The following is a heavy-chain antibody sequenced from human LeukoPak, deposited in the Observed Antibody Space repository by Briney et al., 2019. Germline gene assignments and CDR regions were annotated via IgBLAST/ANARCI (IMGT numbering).Heavy chain of an antibody. CDR2: ISYDGSKE. D-gene: IGHD4-23*01. V-gene: IGHV3-30*18. CDR1: GFTFSTNG. Sequence: GGSLRLSCVASGFTFSTNGMHWVRQAPGKGLEWLAVISYDGSKEYYVDSVKGRFIISRDNSKNTLYLQMSSLRPEDTAVYYCAKSMTTIVNPFDDWGQGTLVTVSS. CDR3: AKSMTTIVNPFDD. J-gene: IGHJ4*02.